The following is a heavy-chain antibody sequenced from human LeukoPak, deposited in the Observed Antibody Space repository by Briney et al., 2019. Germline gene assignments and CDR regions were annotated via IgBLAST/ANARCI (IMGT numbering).Heavy chain of an antibody. J-gene: IGHJ4*02. CDR1: GITLSNYG. CDR2: ISCNGGGT. Sequence: GGSLRLSCAVSGITLSNYGMSWVRQAPGKGLKWVAGISCNGGGTAYADSVKGRFTISRDNPKNTLYLQMNSLRAEDTAVYFCAKRGVVTRVILVGFHKEAYYFDSWGQGALVTVSS. D-gene: IGHD3-22*01. CDR3: AKRGVVTRVILVGFHKEAYYFDS. V-gene: IGHV3-23*01.